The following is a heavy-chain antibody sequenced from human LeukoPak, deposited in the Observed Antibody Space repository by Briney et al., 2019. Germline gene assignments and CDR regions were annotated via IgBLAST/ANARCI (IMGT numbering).Heavy chain of an antibody. CDR2: INPNSGGT. D-gene: IGHD2-21*01. V-gene: IGHV1-2*02. CDR3: AREASIEYYYYYMDV. CDR1: GYTFTSYY. J-gene: IGHJ6*03. Sequence: ASVKVSCKASGYTFTSYYMHWVRQAPGQGLEWMGWINPNSGGTNYAQKFQGRVTMTRDTSISTAYMELSRLRSDDTAVYYCAREASIEYYYYYMDVWGKGTTVTVSS.